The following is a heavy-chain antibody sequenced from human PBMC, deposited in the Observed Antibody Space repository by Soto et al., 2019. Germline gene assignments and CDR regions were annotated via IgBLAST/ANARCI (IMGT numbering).Heavy chain of an antibody. D-gene: IGHD6-19*01. J-gene: IGHJ4*02. Sequence: QVQLVESGGGVVQPGRSLRLSCAASGFTFSSYAMHWVRQAPGKGLEWVAVISYDGSDKYYADSVKGRFTISRDNSKNTLYLQMNSLRAEDTAVYYCARDSKSSIAVAGTFDYWGQGTLVTVSS. CDR3: ARDSKSSIAVAGTFDY. V-gene: IGHV3-30-3*01. CDR2: ISYDGSDK. CDR1: GFTFSSYA.